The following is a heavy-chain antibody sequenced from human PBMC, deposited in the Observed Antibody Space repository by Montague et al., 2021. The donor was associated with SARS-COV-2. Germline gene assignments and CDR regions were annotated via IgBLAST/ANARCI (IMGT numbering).Heavy chain of an antibody. CDR1: GFTFDDYA. CDR3: ARDYKPVGRDGYNYDYYYGMDV. CDR2: IKQDGSEK. V-gene: IGHV3-7*01. D-gene: IGHD5-24*01. Sequence: SQRLSCSASGFTFDDYAMHWDRQAPGKGLEWVANIKQDGSEKYYVDSVKGRFTISRDNAKNSLYLQMNSLRAEDTAVYYCARDYKPVGRDGYNYDYYYGMDVWGQGTTVTVSS. J-gene: IGHJ6*02.